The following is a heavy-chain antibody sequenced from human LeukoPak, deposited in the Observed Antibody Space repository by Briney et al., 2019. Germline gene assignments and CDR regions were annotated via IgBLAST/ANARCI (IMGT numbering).Heavy chain of an antibody. Sequence: ASETLSLTCTVSGGSISSYYWSWIRQPAGKGLEGIGRIYTSGITNYNPSLQSRVTMSVDTSKNQFSLKLSSVTAADTAVYYCAGIRVECSSTSCQEDYWGQGTLVTVSS. V-gene: IGHV4-4*07. J-gene: IGHJ4*02. D-gene: IGHD2-2*01. CDR2: IYTSGIT. CDR1: GGSISSYY. CDR3: AGIRVECSSTSCQEDY.